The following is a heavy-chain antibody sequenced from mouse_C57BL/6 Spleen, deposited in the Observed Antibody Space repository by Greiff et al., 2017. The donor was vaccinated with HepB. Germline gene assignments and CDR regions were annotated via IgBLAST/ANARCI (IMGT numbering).Heavy chain of an antibody. CDR3: ARDYDGYFDFDY. Sequence: EVKLVESEGGLVQPGSSMKLSCTASGFTFSDYYMAWVRQVPEKGLEWVANINYDGSSTYYLDSLKSRFIISRDNAKNILYLQMSSLKSEDTATYYCARDYDGYFDFDYWGQGTTLTVSS. V-gene: IGHV5-16*01. CDR2: INYDGSST. J-gene: IGHJ2*01. D-gene: IGHD2-3*01. CDR1: GFTFSDYY.